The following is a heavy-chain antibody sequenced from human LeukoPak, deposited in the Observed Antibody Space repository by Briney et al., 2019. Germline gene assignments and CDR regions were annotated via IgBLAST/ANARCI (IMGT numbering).Heavy chain of an antibody. CDR3: ARSPWYCYGSGSYYNAPKYFDY. CDR2: INHSGST. CDR1: GGSFSGYY. J-gene: IGHJ4*02. D-gene: IGHD3-10*01. Sequence: PSETLSLTCAVYGGSFSGYYWSWIRQPPGKGLEWIGEINHSGSTNYNPSLKSRVTISVDTSKNQFSLKLSSVTAADTAVYYCARSPWYCYGSGSYYNAPKYFDYWGQGTLVTVSS. V-gene: IGHV4-34*01.